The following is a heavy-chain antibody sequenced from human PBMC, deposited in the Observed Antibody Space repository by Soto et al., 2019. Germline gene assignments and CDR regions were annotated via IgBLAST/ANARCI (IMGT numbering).Heavy chain of an antibody. J-gene: IGHJ4*02. D-gene: IGHD3-3*01. Sequence: GGSLRLSCAASGFTFSDYYMSWIRQAPGKGLGWVSYISSSGSTIYYADSVKGRFTISRDNAKNSLYLQMNSLRAEDTAVYYCARALVGYPIFGVVTYYFDYWGQGTLVTVSS. V-gene: IGHV3-11*01. CDR3: ARALVGYPIFGVVTYYFDY. CDR2: ISSSGSTI. CDR1: GFTFSDYY.